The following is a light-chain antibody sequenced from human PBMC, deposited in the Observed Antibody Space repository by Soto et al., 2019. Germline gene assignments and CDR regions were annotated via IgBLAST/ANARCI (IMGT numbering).Light chain of an antibody. CDR3: SSYTSSSLL. CDR2: AVS. Sequence: QSVLTQPASVSGSPGQSITISCTGTRSDVGAYDSVSWYQQHPGKVPKLMIYAVSIRPSGVSNRFSGSKSGSTASLTISGLQPEDEADYYCSSYTSSSLLFGGGTKVTVL. CDR1: RSDVGAYDS. V-gene: IGLV2-14*01. J-gene: IGLJ2*01.